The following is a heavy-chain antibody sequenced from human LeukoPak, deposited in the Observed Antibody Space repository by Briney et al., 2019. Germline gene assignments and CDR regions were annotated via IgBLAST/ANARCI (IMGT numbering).Heavy chain of an antibody. Sequence: SGGSLRLSCAASGFTFSSYGTHWVRQAPGKGLEWVAVISYDGSNKYYADSVKGRFTISRDNSKNTLYLQMNSLRAEDTAVYYCAKGGGKYYDYVSVWGQGTLVTVSS. J-gene: IGHJ4*02. CDR1: GFTFSSYG. CDR2: ISYDGSNK. V-gene: IGHV3-30*18. CDR3: AKGGGKYYDYVSV. D-gene: IGHD3-16*01.